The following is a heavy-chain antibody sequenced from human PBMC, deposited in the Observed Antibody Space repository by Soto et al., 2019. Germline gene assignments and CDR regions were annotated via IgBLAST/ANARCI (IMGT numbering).Heavy chain of an antibody. CDR1: GFTSSSYA. V-gene: IGHV3-23*01. CDR2: ISGSGGST. Sequence: PGGSLRLSCAASGFTSSSYAMSWVRQAPGKGLEWVSAISGSGGSTYYADSVKGRFTISRDNSKNTLYLQMNSLRAEDTAVYYCAKGRSSWYGIDYWGQGTLVTVSS. J-gene: IGHJ4*02. D-gene: IGHD6-13*01. CDR3: AKGRSSWYGIDY.